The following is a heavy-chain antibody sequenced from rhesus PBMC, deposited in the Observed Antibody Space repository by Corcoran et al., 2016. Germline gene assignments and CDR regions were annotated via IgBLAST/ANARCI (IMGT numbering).Heavy chain of an antibody. CDR2: SYGNSEST. V-gene: IGHV4S9*01. CDR1: GGAISDYYY. CDR3: ARDPNGSSYLDY. J-gene: IGHJ4*01. Sequence: QVQLQESGPGLVKPSETLSLTCAVSGGAISDYYYWTWLRQPPRKGLEWIWNSYGNSESTYYNPPLKMSVNSSKNTAKNQFVLKRSAVTASDTAVYDCARDPNGSSYLDYWGQGVLVTVSS. D-gene: IGHD4-29*01.